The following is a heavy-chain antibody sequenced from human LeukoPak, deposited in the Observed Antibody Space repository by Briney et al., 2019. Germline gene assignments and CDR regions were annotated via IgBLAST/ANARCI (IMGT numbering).Heavy chain of an antibody. CDR2: ISYDGSNK. V-gene: IGHV3-30*04. Sequence: GGSLRLSCAASGLIFSSYAMSWVRQAPGKGLEWVAVISYDGSNKYYADSVKGRFTISRDNSKNTLYLQMNSLRAEDTAVYYCARGRTTVTIFNYWGQGTLVTVSS. D-gene: IGHD4-17*01. CDR1: GLIFSSYA. J-gene: IGHJ4*02. CDR3: ARGRTTVTIFNY.